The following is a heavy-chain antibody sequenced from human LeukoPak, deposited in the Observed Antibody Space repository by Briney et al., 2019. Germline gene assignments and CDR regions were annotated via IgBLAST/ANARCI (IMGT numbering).Heavy chain of an antibody. CDR3: SSGSYIISSVYYRPFDN. CDR1: GDSINNDTDY. J-gene: IGHJ4*02. Sequence: TLSLTCIVSGDSINNDTDYWNWIRQPAEKGLEWIGRMYVSGSSNYNPALKRRVPISVHTSKSQFALGLSPLTAAATATFCSSSGSYIISSVYYRPFDNWGQGIRVIVSS. D-gene: IGHD3-22*01. CDR2: MYVSGSS. V-gene: IGHV4-61*02.